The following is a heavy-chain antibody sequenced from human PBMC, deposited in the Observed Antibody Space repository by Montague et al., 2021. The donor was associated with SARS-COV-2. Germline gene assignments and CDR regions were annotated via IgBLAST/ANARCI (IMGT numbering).Heavy chain of an antibody. Sequence: SETLSLTCTVSGGSISSSSYYWGWLRQPPGQGLEWIGRIYYSGSTYSTPSLKSRVTISVDTSQNQFSLKLSSVAAAETAVYYCAREQADIVLVVYVDGAFDIWGQGTMVTVSS. CDR1: GGSISSSSYY. J-gene: IGHJ3*02. V-gene: IGHV4-39*07. CDR2: IYYSGST. CDR3: AREQADIVLVVYVDGAFDI. D-gene: IGHD2-8*02.